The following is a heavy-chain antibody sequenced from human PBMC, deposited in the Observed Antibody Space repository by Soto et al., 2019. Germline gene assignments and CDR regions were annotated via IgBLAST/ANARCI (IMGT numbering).Heavy chain of an antibody. Sequence: ASVKVSCKASGYTFTSYAMHWVRQAPGQRLEWMGWINAGNGNTKYSQKFQGRVTITRDTSASTAYMELSSLRSEDTAVYYCARGNLGYCSGGSCYSYYYDMDVWGQGTLVTVSS. D-gene: IGHD2-15*01. CDR2: INAGNGNT. V-gene: IGHV1-3*01. CDR1: GYTFTSYA. J-gene: IGHJ6*02. CDR3: ARGNLGYCSGGSCYSYYYDMDV.